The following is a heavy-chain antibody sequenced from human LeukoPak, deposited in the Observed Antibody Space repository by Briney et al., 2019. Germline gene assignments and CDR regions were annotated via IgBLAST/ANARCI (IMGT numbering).Heavy chain of an antibody. J-gene: IGHJ6*03. Sequence: GASAKVSCKASGYTFTGYYMHWVRQAPGQGLEWMGWINPNSGGTNYAQKFQGRVIMTRDTSISTAYMELSRLRSDDTAVYYCARGSAYYYYMDVWGKGTTVTVSS. CDR1: GYTFTGYY. CDR2: INPNSGGT. CDR3: ARGSAYYYYMDV. V-gene: IGHV1-2*02.